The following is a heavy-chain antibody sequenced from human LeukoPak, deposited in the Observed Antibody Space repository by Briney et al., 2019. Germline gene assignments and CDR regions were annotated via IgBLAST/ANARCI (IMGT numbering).Heavy chain of an antibody. CDR1: GFTFSSYA. CDR3: VSRGSYYDFWSGYDY. Sequence: GGSLRLSCAASGFTFSSYAMHWVRQAPGKGLEWVAVISYDGSNKYYADSVKGRFTISRDNSKNTLYLQMNSLRAEDTAVYYCVSRGSYYDFWSGYDYWGQGTLVTVSS. V-gene: IGHV3-30-3*01. D-gene: IGHD3-3*01. J-gene: IGHJ4*02. CDR2: ISYDGSNK.